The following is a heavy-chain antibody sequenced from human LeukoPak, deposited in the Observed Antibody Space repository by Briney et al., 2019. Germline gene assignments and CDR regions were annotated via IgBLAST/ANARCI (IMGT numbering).Heavy chain of an antibody. CDR2: IDTSSATI. CDR3: ARDLRAPTWYFDL. J-gene: IGHJ2*01. Sequence: GGSLRLSCAASGFTFSSYSINRVRQAPGKGLEWISYIDTSSATIYYADSVKGRFTISRDNAKNSLYLQMNSLRAEDTAVYYCARDLRAPTWYFDLWGRGTLVTVSS. V-gene: IGHV3-48*01. CDR1: GFTFSSYS.